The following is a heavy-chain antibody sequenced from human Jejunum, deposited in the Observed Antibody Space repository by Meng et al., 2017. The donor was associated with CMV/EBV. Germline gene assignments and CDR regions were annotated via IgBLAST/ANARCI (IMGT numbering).Heavy chain of an antibody. CDR2: VSPSGST. J-gene: IGHJ1*01. V-gene: IGHV4-4*07. Sequence: QFNPKDSRPVLVMPSASLSLTCTVSGGSINTYFWSWMRQPAGKGLEWIGRVSPSGSTEYNPSLESRVTLSVDTSENQLSLKVNSVTAADTAVYFCAREWIWSGPMEDWDQGTLVTVSS. CDR3: AREWIWSGPMED. D-gene: IGHD3-3*01. CDR1: GGSINTYF.